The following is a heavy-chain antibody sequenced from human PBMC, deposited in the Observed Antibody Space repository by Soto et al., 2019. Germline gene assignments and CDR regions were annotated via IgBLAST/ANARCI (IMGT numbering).Heavy chain of an antibody. CDR2: IYHSGST. CDR3: ARARGLGAVAVDY. V-gene: IGHV4-30-2*01. Sequence: QLQLQESGSGLVKPSQTLSLTCAASGGSISSGGYSWSWIRQPPGKGLEWIGYIYHSGSTYYNPSLTSRVTISVDRSKNQFSLKLSSVTAADTAVYYCARARGLGAVAVDYWGQGTLVTVSS. D-gene: IGHD6-19*01. J-gene: IGHJ4*02. CDR1: GGSISSGGYS.